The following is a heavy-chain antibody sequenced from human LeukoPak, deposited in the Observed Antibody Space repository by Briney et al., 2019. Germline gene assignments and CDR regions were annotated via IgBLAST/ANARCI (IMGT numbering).Heavy chain of an antibody. CDR3: VKDGHRGYAFDY. D-gene: IGHD2-2*01. V-gene: IGHV3-64D*06. Sequence: GGSLRLSCSASGFTFSGFAMHWVRQAPAKGLEYVSVVSSDGRNANYADSVKGRFTISRDNSRNTLYLQMTSLRADDTAIYYCVKDGHRGYAFDYWGQGALVTVSS. CDR2: VSSDGRNA. CDR1: GFTFSGFA. J-gene: IGHJ4*02.